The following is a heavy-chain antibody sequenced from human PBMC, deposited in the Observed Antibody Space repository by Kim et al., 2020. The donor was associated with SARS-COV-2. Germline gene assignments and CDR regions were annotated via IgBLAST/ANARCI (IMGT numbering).Heavy chain of an antibody. CDR2: IYYSGST. V-gene: IGHV4-59*01. D-gene: IGHD6-13*01. CDR1: GGSISSYY. CDR3: ARDRIAAAGGYYYYYYGM. J-gene: IGHJ6*01. Sequence: SETLSLTCTVAGGSISSYYWSWIRQPPGKGLEWIGYIYYSGSTNYNPSLKSRVTISVDTSKNQFSLKLSSVTAADTAVYYCARDRIAAAGGYYYYYYGM.